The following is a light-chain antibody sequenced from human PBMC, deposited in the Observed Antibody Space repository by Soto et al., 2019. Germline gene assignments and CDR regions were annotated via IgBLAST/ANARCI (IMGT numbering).Light chain of an antibody. CDR3: QQSYSSPIA. CDR2: GAS. Sequence: DIQMTQSPSSLSACVGYRDTITCRASQSIRKYLNWYQQKDGKVPKLLIYGASNLQSGVPSRFSGSGYGADITLTISCMKHEDFETYYCQQSYSSPIAFGHGTGLEIK. CDR1: QSIRKY. J-gene: IGKJ5*01. V-gene: IGKV1-39*01.